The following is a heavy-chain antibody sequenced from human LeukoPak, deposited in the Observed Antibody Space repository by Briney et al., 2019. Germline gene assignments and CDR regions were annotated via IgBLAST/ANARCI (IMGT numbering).Heavy chain of an antibody. J-gene: IGHJ4*02. Sequence: SETLSLTCTVSGGSISSFYWSWIRQPPGKGLEWIGYVHYSGSTNYNPSLKSRVTISLDTSKNQFSLKLNSVTAADTAVYYCAREFYYYDSSGYSDYWGQGTLVTVSS. D-gene: IGHD3-22*01. CDR1: GGSISSFY. CDR2: VHYSGST. CDR3: AREFYYYDSSGYSDY. V-gene: IGHV4-59*01.